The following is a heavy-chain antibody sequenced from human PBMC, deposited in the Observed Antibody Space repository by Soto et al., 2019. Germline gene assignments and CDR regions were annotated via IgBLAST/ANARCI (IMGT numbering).Heavy chain of an antibody. Sequence: PGGSLRLSSAASGFNVSGKYMSWVRQAPGKGLEWVSIIDNGGSAYYADSVKGRFTVSRDNSKNTLYLQMSSLRAEDTAVYYCARGTLANYAMDVWGQGTTVTVSS. CDR2: IDNGGSA. CDR1: GFNVSGKY. J-gene: IGHJ6*02. CDR3: ARGTLANYAMDV. D-gene: IGHD5-12*01. V-gene: IGHV3-66*01.